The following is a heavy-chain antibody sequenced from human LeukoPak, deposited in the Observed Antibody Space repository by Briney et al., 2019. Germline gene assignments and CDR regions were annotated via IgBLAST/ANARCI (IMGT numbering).Heavy chain of an antibody. Sequence: GASVKVSCKASGYTFTSYYMHWVRQAPGQGLEWMGIINPSGGSTSYAQKFQGRVTMTRDTSTSTVYMELSSLRSEDTAVYYCARESQIGITGTKYFDYWGQGTLVTVSS. D-gene: IGHD1-20*01. CDR2: INPSGGST. J-gene: IGHJ4*02. CDR3: ARESQIGITGTKYFDY. CDR1: GYTFTSYY. V-gene: IGHV1-46*01.